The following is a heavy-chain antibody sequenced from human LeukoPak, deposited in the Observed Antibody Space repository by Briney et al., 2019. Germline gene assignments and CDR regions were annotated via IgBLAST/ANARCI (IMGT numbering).Heavy chain of an antibody. J-gene: IGHJ4*02. CDR1: GFTFSSYA. CDR2: ISGSGGST. Sequence: GGSLRLSCAASGFTFSSYAMSWVRQAQGKGLEWVSTISGSGGSTYYADSVKGRFTISRDNSKNTLYLQMNSLRAEDTAVYYCAKGNYYDSSGPSWWGQGTLVTVSS. CDR3: AKGNYYDSSGPSW. D-gene: IGHD3-22*01. V-gene: IGHV3-23*01.